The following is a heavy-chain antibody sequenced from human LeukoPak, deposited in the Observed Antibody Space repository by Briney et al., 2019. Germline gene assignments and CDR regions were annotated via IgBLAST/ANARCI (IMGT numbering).Heavy chain of an antibody. Sequence: GGSLRLSCAASGFTFSIYEMDWVRQAPGKGLEWISYISGGGGTRYYAHSVRGRFTISRGDTKNSLYLQMNNLRAEDTAVYYCAKEFTPESSGFDSFDIWGQGTTVTISS. CDR2: ISGGGGTR. CDR3: AKEFTPESSGFDSFDI. V-gene: IGHV3-48*03. D-gene: IGHD3-22*01. CDR1: GFTFSIYE. J-gene: IGHJ3*02.